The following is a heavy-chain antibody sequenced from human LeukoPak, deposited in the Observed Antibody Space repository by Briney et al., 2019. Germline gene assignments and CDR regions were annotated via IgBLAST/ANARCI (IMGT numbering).Heavy chain of an antibody. CDR2: ISDSGGNT. J-gene: IGHJ4*02. V-gene: IGHV3-23*01. CDR1: GFTFSNYG. CDR3: AKRIQYSSSSAYFDY. Sequence: GGSLRLSCAASGFTFSNYGMNWVRQAPGKGLEWVSSISDSGGNTYYTDSVKGRFTISRDNSKNTLYLQMNSLRADDTATYYCAKRIQYSSSSAYFDYWGQGTLVTVSS. D-gene: IGHD6-6*01.